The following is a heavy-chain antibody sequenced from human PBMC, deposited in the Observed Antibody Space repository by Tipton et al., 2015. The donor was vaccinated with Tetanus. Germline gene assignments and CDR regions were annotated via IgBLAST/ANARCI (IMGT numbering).Heavy chain of an antibody. Sequence: SLRLSCEVSGFTFSNYVMHWVRQSPGKGLEWVSSISSSSSYIYYADSVKGRFTISRDNAKNSLYLQMNSLRAEDTAVYYCARENGGYDYYYYYGMDVWGQGTTVTVSS. D-gene: IGHD5-12*01. CDR1: GFTFSNYV. CDR2: ISSSSSYI. J-gene: IGHJ6*02. V-gene: IGHV3-21*01. CDR3: ARENGGYDYYYYYGMDV.